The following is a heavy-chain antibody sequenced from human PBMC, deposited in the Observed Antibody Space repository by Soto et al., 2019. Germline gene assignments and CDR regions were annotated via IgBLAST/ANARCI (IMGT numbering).Heavy chain of an antibody. J-gene: IGHJ4*02. V-gene: IGHV1-69*01. D-gene: IGHD6-19*01. CDR3: ARDHRHRIAVADDYFDY. CDR2: IIPIFGTA. Sequence: QVQLVQSGAEVKKPGSSVKVSCKASGGTFSSYAISWVRQAPGQGLEWMGGIIPIFGTANYAQKFQGRVTITADESTSTAYMELSSLRSEDTAVYYCARDHRHRIAVADDYFDYWGQGTLVTVSS. CDR1: GGTFSSYA.